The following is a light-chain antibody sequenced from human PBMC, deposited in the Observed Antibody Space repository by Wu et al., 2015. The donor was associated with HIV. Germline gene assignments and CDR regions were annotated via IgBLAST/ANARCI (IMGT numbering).Light chain of an antibody. J-gene: IGKJ1*01. CDR3: QQLNSFPRT. CDR2: GAS. Sequence: DIQLTQSPSFLSASAGDRVTITCRASQGIKNDLAWYQQKPGKAPKLLIHGASTLQSGVPSGFSGSGSGTEFTLTISSLQPEDFATYYCQQLNSFPRTFGQGTKVEIK. CDR1: QGIKND. V-gene: IGKV1-9*01.